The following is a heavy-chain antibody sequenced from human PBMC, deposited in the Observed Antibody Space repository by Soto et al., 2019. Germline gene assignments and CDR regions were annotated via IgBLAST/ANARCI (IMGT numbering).Heavy chain of an antibody. CDR2: IYYSGST. J-gene: IGHJ5*02. CDR3: ARTAAGWFDP. CDR1: GGSISSYY. D-gene: IGHD6-13*01. Sequence: PSETLSLTCTVSGGSISSYYWSWIRQPPGKGLEWIGYIYYSGSTNYNPSLKSRVTISVDTSKNQFSLKLSSVTAADTAVYYCARTAAGWFDPWGQGTLVTVSS. V-gene: IGHV4-59*01.